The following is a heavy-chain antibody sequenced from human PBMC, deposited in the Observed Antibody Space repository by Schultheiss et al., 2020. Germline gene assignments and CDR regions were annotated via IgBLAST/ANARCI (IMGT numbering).Heavy chain of an antibody. D-gene: IGHD3-3*01. CDR3: ARVGADYDFWSGYYRRWDPCYFDY. J-gene: IGHJ4*02. CDR2: IYYSGST. V-gene: IGHV4-30-4*01. CDR1: GGSISSGDYY. Sequence: SETLSLTCTVSGGSISSGDYYWSWIRQPPGKGLEWIGYIYYSGSTYYNPSLKSRVTISVDTSKNQFSLKLSSVTAADTAVYYCARVGADYDFWSGYYRRWDPCYFDYWGKGTLVTVSS.